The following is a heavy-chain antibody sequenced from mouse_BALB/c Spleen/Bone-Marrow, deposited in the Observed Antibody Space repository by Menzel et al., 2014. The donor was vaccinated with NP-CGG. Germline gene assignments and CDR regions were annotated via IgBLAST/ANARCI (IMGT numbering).Heavy chain of an antibody. D-gene: IGHD4-1*01. CDR2: INPGSGGT. CDR3: ARCLTGTSAMDY. CDR1: GYAFTNYL. V-gene: IGHV1-54*01. J-gene: IGHJ4*01. Sequence: QVQLKQSGAELVRPGTSVKVSCKASGYAFTNYLIEWVKQRPGQGLEWIGVINPGSGGTNYNEKFKAKATLTADKSSSTAYMQLSSLTSDDSAVYFCARCLTGTSAMDYWDQGTSVTVSS.